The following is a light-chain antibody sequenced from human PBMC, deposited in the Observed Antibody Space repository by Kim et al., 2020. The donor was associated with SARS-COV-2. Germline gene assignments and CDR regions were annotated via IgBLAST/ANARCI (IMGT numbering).Light chain of an antibody. CDR1: HSFSGTC. J-gene: IGKJ1*01. V-gene: IGKV3-20*01. CDR3: QQYGSSSRLT. Sequence: PGEIASSSYRASHSFSGTCLAWYRQKPGQAPRLLVCGASSRATCIPDRISGSGSGTDFAPTISRLEPEDFAVYYCQQYGSSSRLTFGQGAKVDIK. CDR2: GAS.